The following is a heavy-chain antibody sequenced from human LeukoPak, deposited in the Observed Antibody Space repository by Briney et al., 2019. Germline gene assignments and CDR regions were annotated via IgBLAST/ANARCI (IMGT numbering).Heavy chain of an antibody. V-gene: IGHV1-2*02. J-gene: IGHJ4*02. CDR2: INPNSGGI. CDR3: ARGDEVGANNY. D-gene: IGHD1-26*01. Sequence: ASVKVSCKASGYTFTGYYMHWVRQAPGQGLEWMGWINPNSGGINYAQKFQGRVTMTRDTSISTAYMELSRLRSDDTAVYYCARGDEVGANNYWGQGTLVTVSS. CDR1: GYTFTGYY.